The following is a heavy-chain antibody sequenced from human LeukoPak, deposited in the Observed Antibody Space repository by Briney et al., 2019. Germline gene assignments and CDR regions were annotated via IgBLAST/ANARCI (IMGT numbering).Heavy chain of an antibody. CDR2: INHSGST. J-gene: IGHJ5*02. CDR1: DGSFSGYY. V-gene: IGHV4-34*01. Sequence: SETLSLTCAVYDGSFSGYYWSWIRQPPGKGLEWIGEINHSGSTNYNPSLKSRVTISVDTSKNQFSLKLSSVTAADTAVYYCARGPLLQTYYYGSGSYGFSYNWFYPWVQGTLVTVSS. D-gene: IGHD3-10*01. CDR3: ARGPLLQTYYYGSGSYGFSYNWFYP.